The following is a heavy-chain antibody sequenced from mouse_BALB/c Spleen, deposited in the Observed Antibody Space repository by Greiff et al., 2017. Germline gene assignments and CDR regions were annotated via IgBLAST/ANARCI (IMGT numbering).Heavy chain of an antibody. CDR1: GFTFSSYG. D-gene: IGHD2-1*01. J-gene: IGHJ1*01. CDR3: ASPGKTTTGYFDV. Sequence: DVKLVESGGDLVKPGGSLKLSCAASGFTFSSYGMSWVRQTPDKRLEWVATISSGGSYTYYPDSVKGRFTISRDNAKNTLYLQMSSLKSEDTAMYYCASPGKTTTGYFDVWGAGTTVTVSS. V-gene: IGHV5-6*02. CDR2: ISSGGSYT.